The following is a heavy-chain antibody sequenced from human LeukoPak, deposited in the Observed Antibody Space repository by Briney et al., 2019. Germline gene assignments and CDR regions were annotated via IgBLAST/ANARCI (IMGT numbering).Heavy chain of an antibody. D-gene: IGHD6-13*01. CDR3: ARAGPSSSWHQSDY. V-gene: IGHV3-30*02. CDR1: GFTFSNYG. J-gene: IGHJ4*02. CDR2: VRYDGSKK. Sequence: GGSLRLSCAASGFTFSNYGMQWVRQAPGKGLEWVAFVRYDGSKKYYADSVKGRFTMSRDNSKNTLYLQMNSLRAEDTAVYYCARAGPSSSWHQSDYWGQGTLVTVSS.